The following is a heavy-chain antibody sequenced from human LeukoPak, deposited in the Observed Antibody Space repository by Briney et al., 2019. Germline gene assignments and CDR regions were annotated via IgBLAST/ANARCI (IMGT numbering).Heavy chain of an antibody. J-gene: IGHJ4*02. D-gene: IGHD1-26*01. CDR1: GCSFTSYW. CDR2: IYPGDSDT. V-gene: IGHV5-51*01. CDR3: ARPVEVGATTGFDY. Sequence: GESLKISCKGSGCSFTSYWIGWVRQMPGKGLEWMGIIYPGDSDTRYSPSFQGQVTISADRSISTAYLQWSSLKAADTATYYCARPVEVGATTGFDYWGQGTLVTVSS.